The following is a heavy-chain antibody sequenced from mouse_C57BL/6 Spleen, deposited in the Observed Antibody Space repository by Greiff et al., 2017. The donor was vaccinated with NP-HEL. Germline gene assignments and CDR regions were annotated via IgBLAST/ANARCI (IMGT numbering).Heavy chain of an antibody. D-gene: IGHD1-1*01. CDR2: IDPSDSYT. J-gene: IGHJ3*01. V-gene: IGHV1-69*01. CDR1: GYTFTSYW. CDR3: ASTYYYGSSPFAY. Sequence: QVQLQQPGAELVMPGASVKLSCKASGYTFTSYWMHWVKQRPGQGLEWIGEIDPSDSYTNYNQKFKGKSTLTVDKSSSTAYMQLSSLTSEDSAVYYCASTYYYGSSPFAYWGQGTLVTVSA.